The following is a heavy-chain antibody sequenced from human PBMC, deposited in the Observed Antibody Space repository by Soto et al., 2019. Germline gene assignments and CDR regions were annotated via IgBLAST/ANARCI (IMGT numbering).Heavy chain of an antibody. Sequence: QVQLVESGGGVVQPGRSLRLSCAASGFNFNNYGMHWVRQAPGKGLEWVAVIWNDGNGYYYANSVKGRFTISRDNSKNTLYLQMRSLGAEDRAVYYCARRQISPPTRGAASARGGMDVWGQGTTVTVSS. CDR3: ARRQISPPTRGAASARGGMDV. D-gene: IGHD6-13*01. CDR1: GFNFNNYG. J-gene: IGHJ6*02. CDR2: IWNDGNGY. V-gene: IGHV3-33*01.